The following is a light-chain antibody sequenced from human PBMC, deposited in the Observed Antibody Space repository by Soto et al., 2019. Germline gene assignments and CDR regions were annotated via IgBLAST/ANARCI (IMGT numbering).Light chain of an antibody. Sequence: EIVLTQSPATLSLSPGERATLSCRASHSVSSYLAWFQQIPDQAPRLLIYGASNRATGVPAMFSGSGSGTDFTLTISSLEPEEFAVYYCQQRSNWPRTCGQGTKVEIK. CDR1: HSVSSY. J-gene: IGKJ1*01. CDR3: QQRSNWPRT. CDR2: GAS. V-gene: IGKV3-11*01.